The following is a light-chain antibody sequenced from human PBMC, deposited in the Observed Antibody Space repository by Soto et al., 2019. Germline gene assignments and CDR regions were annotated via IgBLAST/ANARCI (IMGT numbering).Light chain of an antibody. CDR3: QQSYTPPWT. CDR2: VAS. V-gene: IGKV1-39*01. CDR1: QSIYTY. Sequence: DIQMTQSPSSLSASVGDRVTITCRESQSIYTYLNWYQQKPGEAPKLLIYVASSLHSGVPSRFSGSGSGTDYTLTISRLPPEDFATYYCQQSYTPPWTVGQGNKVEI. J-gene: IGKJ1*01.